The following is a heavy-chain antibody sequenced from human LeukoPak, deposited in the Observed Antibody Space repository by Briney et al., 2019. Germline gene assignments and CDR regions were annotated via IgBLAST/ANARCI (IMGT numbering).Heavy chain of an antibody. CDR2: MNPNSGGT. J-gene: IGHJ4*02. CDR1: GYTFTSYD. V-gene: IGHV1-2*02. D-gene: IGHD6-6*01. CDR3: ARVAVAARPRRTYYFDY. Sequence: ASVKVSCKASGYTFTSYDINWVRQATGQGLEWMGWMNPNSGGTNYAQKFQGRVTMTRDTSISTAYMELSRLRSDDTAVYYCARVAVAARPRRTYYFDYWGQGTLVTVSS.